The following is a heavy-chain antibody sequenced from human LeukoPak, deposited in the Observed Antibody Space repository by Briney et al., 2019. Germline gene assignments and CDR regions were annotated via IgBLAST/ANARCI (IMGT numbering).Heavy chain of an antibody. V-gene: IGHV3-53*01. J-gene: IGHJ4*02. Sequence: GGSLRLSCAASEFSVSSNYMSWVRQAPGKGLEWVSVLYSGGSTYYADSVKGRFTISRDNSKNTLYLQMNSLRAEDTAVYYCARLHRGTGTYFDDSGQGTLVTVSS. CDR2: LYSGGST. CDR1: EFSVSSNY. D-gene: IGHD1-14*01. CDR3: ARLHRGTGTYFDD.